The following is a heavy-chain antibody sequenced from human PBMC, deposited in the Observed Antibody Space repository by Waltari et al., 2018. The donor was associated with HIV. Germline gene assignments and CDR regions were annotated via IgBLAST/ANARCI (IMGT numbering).Heavy chain of an antibody. CDR1: GFTVSSNS. D-gene: IGHD2-21*01. Sequence: EVQLVESGGGLIQPGGSLRLSCAASGFTVSSNSTSWVRQAPGKGLEWVSVIYSGGSTYYADSVKGRFTISRDNSKNTLYLQMNSLRAEDTAVYYCARVIPDAGFDIWGQGTMVTVSS. V-gene: IGHV3-53*01. J-gene: IGHJ3*02. CDR3: ARVIPDAGFDI. CDR2: IYSGGST.